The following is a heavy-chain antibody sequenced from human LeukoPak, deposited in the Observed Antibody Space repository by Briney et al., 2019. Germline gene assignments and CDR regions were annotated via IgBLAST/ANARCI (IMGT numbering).Heavy chain of an antibody. D-gene: IGHD3-9*01. CDR3: ARAFPPNYDILTGGGYFDY. J-gene: IGHJ4*02. V-gene: IGHV4-34*01. Sequence: SETLSLTCAVYGGPFSGYYWSWIRQPPGKGLEWIGEINHSGSTNYNPSLKSRVTISVDTSKNQFSLKLSSVTAADTAVYYCARAFPPNYDILTGGGYFDYWGQGTLVTVSS. CDR1: GGPFSGYY. CDR2: INHSGST.